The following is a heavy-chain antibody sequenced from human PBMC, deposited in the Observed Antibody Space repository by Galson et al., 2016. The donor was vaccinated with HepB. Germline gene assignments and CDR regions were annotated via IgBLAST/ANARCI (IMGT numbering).Heavy chain of an antibody. Sequence: SLRLSCAASTFTFSDYSMNWVRQAPGKGLEWVSFISGRSSYIYYADSVEGRFSVSRDNAKNSLHLQMNSLRAEDTAVYYCARVSPVDYYYYMDVWGRGTTVTVS. J-gene: IGHJ6*03. CDR1: TFTFSDYS. V-gene: IGHV3-21*01. CDR3: ARVSPVDYYYYMDV. CDR2: ISGRSSYI.